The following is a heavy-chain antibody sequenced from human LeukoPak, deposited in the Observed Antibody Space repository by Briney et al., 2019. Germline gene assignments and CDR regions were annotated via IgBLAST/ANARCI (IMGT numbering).Heavy chain of an antibody. CDR1: GGSINNYY. CDR2: IFYTGST. D-gene: IGHD5-18*01. J-gene: IGHJ3*02. V-gene: IGHV4-59*01. CDR3: AREVYSYVFGWAFDI. Sequence: SETLSLTCAVSGGSINNYYWTWIRQPPGKGLEWIGYIFYTGSTNYNPSLKSRVTISVDTSKNQFSLKLSSVTAADTAVYYCAREVYSYVFGWAFDIWGQGTMVTVSS.